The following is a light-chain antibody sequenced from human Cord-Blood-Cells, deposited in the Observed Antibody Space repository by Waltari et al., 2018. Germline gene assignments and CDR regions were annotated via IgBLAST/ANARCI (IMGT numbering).Light chain of an antibody. CDR2: AAS. CDR1: QSISSY. CDR3: PQSYSTPPYT. J-gene: IGKJ2*01. V-gene: IGKV1-39*01. Sequence: DIQMTQSPSSLSASVGDRVTITCRASQSISSYLNWYQQKPGKAPKLLIYAASSLQSGVPSRFSGSGSVTDFTLTISSLQPEDFATYYCPQSYSTPPYTFGQGTKLEIK.